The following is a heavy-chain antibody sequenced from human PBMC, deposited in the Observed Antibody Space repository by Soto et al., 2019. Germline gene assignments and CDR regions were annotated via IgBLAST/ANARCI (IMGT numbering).Heavy chain of an antibody. CDR1: GYTFTGYY. CDR3: ARDGCSSTSCQLTFDP. CDR2: INPNSGGT. Sequence: ASVKVSCKASGYTFTGYYMPWVRQAPGQGLEWMGWINPNSGGTNYAQKFQGRVTMTRDTSISTAYMELSRLRSDDTAVYYCARDGCSSTSCQLTFDPWGQGTLVTVSS. J-gene: IGHJ5*02. V-gene: IGHV1-2*02. D-gene: IGHD2-2*01.